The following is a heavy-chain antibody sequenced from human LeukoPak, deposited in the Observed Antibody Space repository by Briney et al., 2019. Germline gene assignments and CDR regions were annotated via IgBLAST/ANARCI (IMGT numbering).Heavy chain of an antibody. D-gene: IGHD3-10*01. Sequence: ASVKVSCKASGYTFTSYYMHWVRQAPGQGLEWMGIINPSGGSTSYAQKFQGRVAMTRDTSTSTVYMELSSLRSEDTAVYYCARSGSPYPPFDYWGQGTLVTVSS. CDR2: INPSGGST. CDR1: GYTFTSYY. CDR3: ARSGSPYPPFDY. V-gene: IGHV1-46*01. J-gene: IGHJ4*02.